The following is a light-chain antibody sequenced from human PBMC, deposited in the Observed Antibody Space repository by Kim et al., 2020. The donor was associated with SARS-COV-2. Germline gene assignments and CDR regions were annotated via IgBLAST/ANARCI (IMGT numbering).Light chain of an antibody. Sequence: SQTATLTCPGNSNNVGNQGAAWLQQHQGHPPKLLSYRNNNRPSGISERLSASRSGNTASLTITGLQPEDEADYYCSAWDSSLSAWVFGGGTQLTVL. CDR3: SAWDSSLSAWV. J-gene: IGLJ3*02. V-gene: IGLV10-54*01. CDR2: RNN. CDR1: SNNVGNQG.